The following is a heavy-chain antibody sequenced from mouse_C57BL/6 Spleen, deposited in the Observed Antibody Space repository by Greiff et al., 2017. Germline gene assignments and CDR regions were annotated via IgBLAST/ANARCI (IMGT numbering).Heavy chain of an antibody. D-gene: IGHD2-2*01. CDR1: GFTFSSYA. CDR3: AREQGYDARLYYFDY. CDR2: ISDGGSYT. J-gene: IGHJ2*01. Sequence: EVMLVESGGGLVKPGGSLKLSCAASGFTFSSYAMSWVRQTPEKRLEWVATISDGGSYTYYPDNVKGRFTISRDNAKNNLYLHMSHLKSEDTAMYYCAREQGYDARLYYFDYWGQGTTLTVSS. V-gene: IGHV5-4*01.